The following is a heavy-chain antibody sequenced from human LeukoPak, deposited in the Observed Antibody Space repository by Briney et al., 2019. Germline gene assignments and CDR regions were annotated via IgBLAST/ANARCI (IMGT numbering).Heavy chain of an antibody. J-gene: IGHJ6*03. CDR2: INHSGST. V-gene: IGHV4-34*01. CDR1: GGSFSGYY. Sequence: SETLSLTCAVYGGSFSGYYWSWIRQPPGKGREWIGEINHSGSTNYNPSLKSRVTISVDTSKNQFSLKLSSVTAADTAVYYCARLKSSKDYYYYYMDVWGKGTTVTVSS. D-gene: IGHD4-11*01. CDR3: ARLKSSKDYYYYYMDV.